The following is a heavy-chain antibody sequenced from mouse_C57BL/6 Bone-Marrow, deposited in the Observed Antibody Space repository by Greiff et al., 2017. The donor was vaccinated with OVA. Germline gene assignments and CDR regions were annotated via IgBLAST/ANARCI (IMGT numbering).Heavy chain of an antibody. CDR3: ARDGGAGTGYFDV. CDR2: RRNKANDYTT. Sequence: EVQGVESGGGLVQSGRSLRLSCATSGFTFSDFYMEWVRQAPGKGLEWIAARRNKANDYTTEYSASVKGRFIVSRDTSQSILYLQMNALRAEDTDIYYCARDGGAGTGYFDVWGTGTTVTVSS. V-gene: IGHV7-1*01. D-gene: IGHD4-1*01. J-gene: IGHJ1*03. CDR1: GFTFSDFY.